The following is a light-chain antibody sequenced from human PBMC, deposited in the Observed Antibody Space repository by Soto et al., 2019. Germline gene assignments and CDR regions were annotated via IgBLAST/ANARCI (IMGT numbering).Light chain of an antibody. V-gene: IGLV2-14*01. CDR3: NSYTGSGIV. CDR2: EVS. CDR1: SSDVGGYNY. J-gene: IGLJ1*01. Sequence: QSTLTQPASVSSSPGQSITISGTGTSSDVGGYNYVSWYQHHPGKAPKLMIYEVSNRPSGVSYRFSGSKSGNTASLTISGLQAEDEADYYCNSYTGSGIVFGTGTKVTVL.